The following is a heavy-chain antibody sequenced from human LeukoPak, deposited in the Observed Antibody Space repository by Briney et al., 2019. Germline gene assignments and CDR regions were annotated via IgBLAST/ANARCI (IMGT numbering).Heavy chain of an antibody. CDR1: GASIGSYY. Sequence: SETLSLTCIVSGASIGSYYWTWIRQPPGKGLEWIGYIYYSGSTNYNPSLKSRVTISVDTSKNQFSLKLTSVTAADTAVYYCARGESIDGYNYAYWGQGTLVTVSS. V-gene: IGHV4-59*01. CDR2: IYYSGST. CDR3: ARGESIDGYNYAY. J-gene: IGHJ4*02. D-gene: IGHD5-24*01.